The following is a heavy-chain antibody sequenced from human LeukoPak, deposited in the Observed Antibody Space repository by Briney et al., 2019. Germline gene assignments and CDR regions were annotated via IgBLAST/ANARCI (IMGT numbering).Heavy chain of an antibody. V-gene: IGHV3-21*01. J-gene: IGHJ6*02. CDR3: ARGRKDTAMAGEDYYYYGMDV. Sequence: GGSLRLSWAASGFTFSSYSMNWVRQAPGKGLEWVSSISSSSSYIYYADSVKGRFTISRDNAKNSLYLQMNSLRAEDTAVYYCARGRKDTAMAGEDYYYYGMDVWGQGTTVTVSS. D-gene: IGHD5-18*01. CDR2: ISSSSSYI. CDR1: GFTFSSYS.